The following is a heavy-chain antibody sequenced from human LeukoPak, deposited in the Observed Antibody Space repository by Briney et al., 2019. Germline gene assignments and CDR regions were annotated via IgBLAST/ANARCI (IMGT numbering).Heavy chain of an antibody. Sequence: ASVKVSFKASGYTFTSYGISWVRQAPGQGLEWMGWSSAYNGNTNYAQKLQGRVTITTDTSTSTAYMELRSLRSDDTAVYYCARLSMDYYDSSGLVDYWGQGTLVTVSS. J-gene: IGHJ4*02. CDR3: ARLSMDYYDSSGLVDY. CDR1: GYTFTSYG. V-gene: IGHV1-18*01. CDR2: SSAYNGNT. D-gene: IGHD3-22*01.